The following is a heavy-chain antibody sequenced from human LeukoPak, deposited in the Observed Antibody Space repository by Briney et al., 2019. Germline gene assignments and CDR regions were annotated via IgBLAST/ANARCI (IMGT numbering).Heavy chain of an antibody. CDR3: AGGTGFIIKD. CDR2: IKQDGSEK. V-gene: IGHV3-7*03. D-gene: IGHD3-9*01. CDR1: GFTFSSYW. J-gene: IGHJ4*02. Sequence: GGSLRLSCAASGFTFSSYWMSWVRQAPGKGLEWVANIKQDGSEKYYVDSVKGRFTISRDNAKNSLYLQMNNLRVEDTAMYYCAGGTGFIIKDWGQGTLVTVSS.